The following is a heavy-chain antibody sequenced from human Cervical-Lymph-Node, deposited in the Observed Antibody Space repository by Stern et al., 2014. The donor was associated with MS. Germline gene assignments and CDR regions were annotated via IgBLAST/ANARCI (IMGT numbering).Heavy chain of an antibody. Sequence: QVQLQESGPGLVKPSGTLSLTCAVSGGSISSSNWWSWVRQPPGKGLEGIGEIHHSGSTNYNPSPKRPVTPQADKSKNQFPLKLSPVTAADTAVYYCAREGYSSSYDAFDIWGQGTIVTVSS. CDR1: GGSISSSNW. D-gene: IGHD6-6*01. J-gene: IGHJ3*02. CDR2: IHHSGST. CDR3: AREGYSSSYDAFDI. V-gene: IGHV4-4*02.